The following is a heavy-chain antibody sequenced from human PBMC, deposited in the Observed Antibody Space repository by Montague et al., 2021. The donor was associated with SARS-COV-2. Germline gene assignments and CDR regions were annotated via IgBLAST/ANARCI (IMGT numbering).Heavy chain of an antibody. CDR1: GGSISSGSYY. CDR3: AGSVVIVALNYFDY. Sequence: TLSLTCTVSGGSISSGSYYWSWIRQPAGKGLEWIGRIYTSGSTNYNPSLKSRVTISVDTSKNQFSLRLSSVTAADTAVYYCAGSVVIVALNYFDYWGQGTLVTVSS. CDR2: IYTSGST. V-gene: IGHV4-61*02. J-gene: IGHJ4*02. D-gene: IGHD2-21*01.